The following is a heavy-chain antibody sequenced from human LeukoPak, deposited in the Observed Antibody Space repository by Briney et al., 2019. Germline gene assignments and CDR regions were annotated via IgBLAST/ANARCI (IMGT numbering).Heavy chain of an antibody. V-gene: IGHV3-53*01. CDR2: IYSGGST. CDR1: GFTVSSNY. J-gene: IGHJ2*01. D-gene: IGHD3-10*01. CDR3: ARDRWDYGSGFWYFDL. Sequence: GGSLRPSCAASGFTVSSNYMSWVRQAPGKGLEWVSVIYSGGSTYYADSVKGRFTISRDNSKSTLYLQMNSLRAEDTAVYYCARDRWDYGSGFWYFDLWGRGTLVTVSS.